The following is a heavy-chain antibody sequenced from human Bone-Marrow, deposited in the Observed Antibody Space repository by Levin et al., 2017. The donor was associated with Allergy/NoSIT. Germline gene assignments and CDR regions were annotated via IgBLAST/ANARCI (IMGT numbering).Heavy chain of an antibody. J-gene: IGHJ6*02. CDR2: ISYGGSSK. Sequence: GESLKISCATSGFSFGSYAMHWIRQAPGKGLQWVALISYGGSSKYFADSVKGRFTISRDNSKNTLYLQMNSLRPEDTAVYYCARDASRDDFWSDYFSGGMDVWGQGTTVTVSS. V-gene: IGHV3-30-3*01. CDR3: ARDASRDDFWSDYFSGGMDV. D-gene: IGHD3-3*01. CDR1: GFSFGSYA.